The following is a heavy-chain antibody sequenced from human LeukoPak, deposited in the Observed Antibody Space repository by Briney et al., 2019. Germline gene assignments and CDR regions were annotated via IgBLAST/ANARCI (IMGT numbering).Heavy chain of an antibody. CDR1: GFTFSSYS. CDR2: ISGSSSYM. D-gene: IGHD4-11*01. J-gene: IGHJ4*02. V-gene: IGHV3-21*01. Sequence: GGSLRLSCAASGFTFSSYSMNWVRQPPGKGLEWASSISGSSSYMYYADSVKGRFTISRDNAKNSLYLQMNSLRAGDTAVYYCARDLGYSRDYWGQGTLVTVSS. CDR3: ARDLGYSRDY.